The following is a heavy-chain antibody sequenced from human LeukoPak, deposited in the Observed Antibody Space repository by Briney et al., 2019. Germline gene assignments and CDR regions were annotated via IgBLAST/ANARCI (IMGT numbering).Heavy chain of an antibody. J-gene: IGHJ6*03. Sequence: KPSETLSLTCTVSGGSISSYYWSWIRQPAGKGLEWIGRIYTSGSTNYNPSLKSRVTMSVDTSKNQFSLKLSSVTAADTAVYYCARELLFGVAYYYYYMDVWGKGTTVTVSS. CDR2: IYTSGST. CDR3: ARELLFGVAYYYYYMDV. CDR1: GGSISSYY. D-gene: IGHD3-3*01. V-gene: IGHV4-4*07.